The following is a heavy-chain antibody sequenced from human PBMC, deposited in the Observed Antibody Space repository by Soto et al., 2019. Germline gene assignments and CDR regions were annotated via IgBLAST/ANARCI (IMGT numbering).Heavy chain of an antibody. D-gene: IGHD6-13*01. Sequence: SEILSLTCTVSGGSISSRGSMSGRSFYWGWMRQPPGKGLEWIASISYSDGSFYNPSLKSRVTISVDTSKNQFSLKLSSVTAADTAVYYCAREDSSSWYTSQYNWFDPWGQGTLVTVSS. V-gene: IGHV4-39*01. CDR1: GGSISSRGSMSGRSFY. CDR2: ISYSDGS. CDR3: AREDSSSWYTSQYNWFDP. J-gene: IGHJ5*02.